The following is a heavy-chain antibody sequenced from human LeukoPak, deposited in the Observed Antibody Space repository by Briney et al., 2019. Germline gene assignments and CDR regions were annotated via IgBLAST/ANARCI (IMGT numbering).Heavy chain of an antibody. Sequence: GGSLRLSCSASGFPFSSYAMHWVRQAPGKGLEYVSAISDSGGSTYYADSVKGRFTISRDNAKNSLYLQMNSLRDEDTAVYYCARDFRNSHRLDIWGQGTLVTVSS. D-gene: IGHD4-11*01. V-gene: IGHV3-64*04. CDR2: ISDSGGST. J-gene: IGHJ3*02. CDR3: ARDFRNSHRLDI. CDR1: GFPFSSYA.